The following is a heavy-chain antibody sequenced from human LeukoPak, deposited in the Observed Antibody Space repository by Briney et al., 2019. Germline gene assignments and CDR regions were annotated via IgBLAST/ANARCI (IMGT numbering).Heavy chain of an antibody. CDR2: IYYSGST. Sequence: SETLSLTCTVSGGSISSGDYYWSWIRQPPGRGAEWIGYIYYSGSTYYNPSLKSRVTISVDTSKNQFSLKLSSVTAADTAVYYCARGITGTFDYWGQGTLVTVSS. CDR3: ARGITGTFDY. J-gene: IGHJ4*02. V-gene: IGHV4-30-4*01. CDR1: GGSISSGDYY. D-gene: IGHD1-20*01.